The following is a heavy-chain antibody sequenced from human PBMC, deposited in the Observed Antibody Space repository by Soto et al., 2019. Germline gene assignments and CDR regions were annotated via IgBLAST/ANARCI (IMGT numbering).Heavy chain of an antibody. V-gene: IGHV4-34*01. CDR3: ARLRYCSSTSCYNYYYYYYMDV. J-gene: IGHJ6*03. Sequence: SETLSLTCAVYGGSFSGYYWSWIRQPPGKGLEWIGEINHSGSTNYNPSLKSRVTISVDTSKNQSSLKLSSVTAADTAVYYCARLRYCSSTSCYNYYYYYYMDVWGKGTTVTVSS. D-gene: IGHD2-2*02. CDR1: GGSFSGYY. CDR2: INHSGST.